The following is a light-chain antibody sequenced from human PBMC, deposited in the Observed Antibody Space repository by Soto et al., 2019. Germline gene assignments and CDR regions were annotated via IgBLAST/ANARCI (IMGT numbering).Light chain of an antibody. Sequence: EIMMTQSPATLSVSPGERATLSCRASQSVSSNLAWYQQKPGQAPRLLIYGASSRATGIPDRFSGSGSGTEFTLTISSLQSEDFAVYYCQQYNNWPRTFGQGTKVDIK. CDR1: QSVSSN. V-gene: IGKV3D-15*01. CDR3: QQYNNWPRT. CDR2: GAS. J-gene: IGKJ1*01.